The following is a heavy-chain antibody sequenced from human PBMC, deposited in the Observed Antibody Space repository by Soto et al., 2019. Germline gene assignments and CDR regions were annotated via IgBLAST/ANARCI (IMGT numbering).Heavy chain of an antibody. CDR3: ARDRHSSSAFYFLGH. CDR2: TWYDGSNK. CDR1: GFTFSDYG. J-gene: IGHJ4*02. Sequence: QVQLVESGGGVVQPGRSLRLSCAASGFTFSDYGMHWVRQAPGKGLEWVGVTWYDGSNKYYADSVKGRFTISRDNSRNTLYLQMNSLRDEDTAVYYCARDRHSSSAFYFLGHWGQGTLVIVSS. V-gene: IGHV3-33*01. D-gene: IGHD6-19*01.